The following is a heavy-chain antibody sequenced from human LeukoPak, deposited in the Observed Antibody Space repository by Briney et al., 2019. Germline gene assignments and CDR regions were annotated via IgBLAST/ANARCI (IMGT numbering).Heavy chain of an antibody. CDR1: GFTVSSKY. Sequence: GGSLRLSCAASGFTVSSKYMSWVRQAPGRGLEWVSVIYSGCGTSYADSVKGRFTISRDTSKNTLYLQMNSLRADDPAVYYCACSGPYSNGGVMNDYWGQGTLVTVSS. J-gene: IGHJ4*02. CDR2: IYSGCGT. V-gene: IGHV3-66*01. CDR3: ACSGPYSNGGVMNDY. D-gene: IGHD6-19*01.